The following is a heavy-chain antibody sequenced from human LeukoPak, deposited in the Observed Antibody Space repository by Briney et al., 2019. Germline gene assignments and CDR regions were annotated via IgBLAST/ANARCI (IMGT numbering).Heavy chain of an antibody. CDR1: GFTFSNYG. D-gene: IGHD3-3*01. V-gene: IGHV3-30*03. J-gene: IGHJ4*02. CDR3: SWSGEAD. Sequence: GGSLRLSCATSGFTFSNYGIHWVRQTPDKGLEWLAVISYDGNNQYYAASVKGRFAVSTDNAKNSVYLQMNSLRAEDTAVYYCSWSGEADWGQGTLVTVSS. CDR2: ISYDGNNQ.